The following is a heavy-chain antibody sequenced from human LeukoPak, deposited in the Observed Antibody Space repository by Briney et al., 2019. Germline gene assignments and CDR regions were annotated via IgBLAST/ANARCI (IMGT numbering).Heavy chain of an antibody. D-gene: IGHD6-19*01. J-gene: IGHJ4*02. V-gene: IGHV3-7*01. CDR2: IKQDGSEK. Sequence: GGSLRLSCAASGFTFSSYWMSWVRQAPGKGLEWVANIKQDGSEKYYVDSVKGRFAISRDNAQNSLYLKMNSLRAEDTAVYYCARVAAVAGTVIDSWGQGTLVTVSS. CDR1: GFTFSSYW. CDR3: ARVAAVAGTVIDS.